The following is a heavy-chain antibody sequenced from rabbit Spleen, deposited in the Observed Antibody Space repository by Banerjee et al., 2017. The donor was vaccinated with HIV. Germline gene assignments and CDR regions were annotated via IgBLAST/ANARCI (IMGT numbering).Heavy chain of an antibody. V-gene: IGHV1S40*01. CDR3: ARDGYTNGDYHRYFNL. CDR2: IYAGSSGRV. Sequence: QSLEESGGDLVKPGGTLTLTCTASGFSFSSSSYMCWVRQAPGKGLEWIGCIYAGSSGRVYYASWAKGRFTISKTSSTTVTLQMTSLTAADTATYFCARDGYTNGDYHRYFNLWGPGTLVTVS. J-gene: IGHJ4*01. CDR1: GFSFSSSSY. D-gene: IGHD2-1*01.